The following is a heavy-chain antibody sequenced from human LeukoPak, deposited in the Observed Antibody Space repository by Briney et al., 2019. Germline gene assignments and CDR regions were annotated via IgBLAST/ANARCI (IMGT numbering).Heavy chain of an antibody. J-gene: IGHJ4*02. D-gene: IGHD5-12*01. CDR3: ARVKSGYIKPGFDY. Sequence: GGSLRLSCAASGFTFSSYEMNWVRQAPGKGLEWLSYISSGSTTYYADSVKGRFTISRDNAKSSLYLQMNSLRAEDTAVYYCARVKSGYIKPGFDYWGQGTLVTVSS. V-gene: IGHV3-48*03. CDR2: ISSGSTT. CDR1: GFTFSSYE.